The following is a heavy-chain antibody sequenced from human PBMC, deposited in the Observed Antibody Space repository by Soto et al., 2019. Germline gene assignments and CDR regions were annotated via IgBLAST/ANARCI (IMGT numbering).Heavy chain of an antibody. CDR2: ISYDGSNK. CDR1: GFTFSSYG. D-gene: IGHD5-12*01. V-gene: IGHV3-30*18. Sequence: QVQLVESGGGVVQPGRSLRLSCAASGFTFSSYGMHWVRQAPGKGLEWVAVISYDGSNKYYADSVKGRFTISRDNSKNTLYLQMNSLRAEDTAVYYCAQDVATVDTPNDYWGEGTLVTVSS. J-gene: IGHJ4*02. CDR3: AQDVATVDTPNDY.